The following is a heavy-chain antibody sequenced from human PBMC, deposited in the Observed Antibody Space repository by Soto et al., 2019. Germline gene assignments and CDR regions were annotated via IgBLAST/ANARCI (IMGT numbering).Heavy chain of an antibody. CDR3: AKVLKGLAVAGRGDAFDI. J-gene: IGHJ3*02. CDR1: GFTFSSYG. Sequence: GGSLRLSCAASGFTFSSYGMHWVRQAPGKGLEWVSVISYDGSNKYYADSVKGRFTISRDNSKNTLYLQMNSLRAEDTAVYYCAKVLKGLAVAGRGDAFDIWGQGTMVTVSS. D-gene: IGHD6-19*01. CDR2: ISYDGSNK. V-gene: IGHV3-30*18.